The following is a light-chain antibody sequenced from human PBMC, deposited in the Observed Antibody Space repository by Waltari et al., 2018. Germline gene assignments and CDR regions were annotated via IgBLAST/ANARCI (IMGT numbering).Light chain of an antibody. J-gene: IGKJ1*01. CDR3: QRLNSYSPWT. V-gene: IGKV1-9*01. Sequence: IQLTQSPSSLSASVGARVTITCRASQGISNYLAWYQQKPGKDPKLLIYAASTLQSWVPSRFSGSGSGTAVTLTISSLQPEDFATYYCQRLNSYSPWTFGQGTKVEIK. CDR1: QGISNY. CDR2: AAS.